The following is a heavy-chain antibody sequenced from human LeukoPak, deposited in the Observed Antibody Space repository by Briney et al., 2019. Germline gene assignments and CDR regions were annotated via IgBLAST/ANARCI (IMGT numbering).Heavy chain of an antibody. CDR2: IRGSDGST. D-gene: IGHD6-6*01. CDR1: GFAFSSYA. J-gene: IGHJ6*02. CDR3: AKYTSSSVYYGMDV. Sequence: GSLRLSCAASGFAFSSYAMSWVRQAPGKGLEWVSAIRGSDGSTYYADSVKGRFTISRDNSKNTLYLQMNSLRAEDTAVYYCAKYTSSSVYYGMDVWGQGTTVTVSS. V-gene: IGHV3-23*01.